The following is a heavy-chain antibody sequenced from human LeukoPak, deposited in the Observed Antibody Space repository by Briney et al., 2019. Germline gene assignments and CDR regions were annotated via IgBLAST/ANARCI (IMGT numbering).Heavy chain of an antibody. J-gene: IGHJ5*02. D-gene: IGHD6-13*01. CDR3: ARAQGSWYNWFDP. V-gene: IGHV3-30-3*01. Sequence: PGGSLRLSCAASGFTFRSYAMHWVRQAPGKGLNWLAVTSYDGSNEYYADSVKGRFTISRDDSKNTLYLQMNSLRAEDTAVYYCARAQGSWYNWFDPWGQGTLVTVSS. CDR1: GFTFRSYA. CDR2: TSYDGSNE.